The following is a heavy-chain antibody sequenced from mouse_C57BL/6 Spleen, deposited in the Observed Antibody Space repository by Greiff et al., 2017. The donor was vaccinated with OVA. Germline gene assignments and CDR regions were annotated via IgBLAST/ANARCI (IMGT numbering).Heavy chain of an antibody. J-gene: IGHJ2*01. D-gene: IGHD2-1*01. Sequence: EVKLMESGPELVKPGASVKISCKASGYSFTGYYMNWVKQSPEKSLEWIGEINPSTGGTTYNQKFKAKATLTVDKSSSTAYMQLKILTSEDSAVYYCARQGNYGFDYWGQGTTLTVSS. V-gene: IGHV1-42*01. CDR1: GYSFTGYY. CDR3: ARQGNYGFDY. CDR2: INPSTGGT.